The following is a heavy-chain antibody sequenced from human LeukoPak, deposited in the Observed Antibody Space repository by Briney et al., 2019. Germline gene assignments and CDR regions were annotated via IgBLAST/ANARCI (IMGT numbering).Heavy chain of an antibody. CDR3: ASDSTPLPGSFFDF. V-gene: IGHV1-2*02. Sequence: ASVKVSCKASGFTFSDYHIHWGRQAPGQGREWRGGIDLNKGYTIFAQKFQGRVTTTKDTSISTAYMELSSLTSEDTAMYYCASDSTPLPGSFFDFWGQGSLVTVP. CDR1: GFTFSDYH. J-gene: IGHJ4*02. D-gene: IGHD2-2*01. CDR2: IDLNKGYT.